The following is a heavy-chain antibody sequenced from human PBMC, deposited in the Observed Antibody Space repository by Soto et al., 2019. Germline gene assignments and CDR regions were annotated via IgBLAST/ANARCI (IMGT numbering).Heavy chain of an antibody. CDR1: GYTFTSYA. Sequence: EASVKVSCKASGYTFTSYAMYWVRQAPGQRLEWMGWINAGNGNTKYSQKFQGRVTITRDTSASTAYMELSSLRSEDTAVYYCARDLGFGLSDYWGQGTLVTVSS. V-gene: IGHV1-3*01. J-gene: IGHJ4*02. CDR3: ARDLGFGLSDY. D-gene: IGHD3-10*01. CDR2: INAGNGNT.